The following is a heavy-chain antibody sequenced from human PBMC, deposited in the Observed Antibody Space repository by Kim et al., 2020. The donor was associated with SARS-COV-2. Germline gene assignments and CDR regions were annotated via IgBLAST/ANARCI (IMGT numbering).Heavy chain of an antibody. J-gene: IGHJ5*02. V-gene: IGHV3-30*18. D-gene: IGHD5-18*01. CDR2: ISYDGSNK. CDR3: AKDPSHTAMPRS. CDR1: GFTFSSYG. Sequence: GGSLRLSCAASGFTFSSYGMHWVRQAPGKGLEWVAVISYDGSNKYYADSVKGRFTISRDNSKNTLYLQMNSLRAEDTAVYYCAKDPSHTAMPRSWGQGTLVTVSS.